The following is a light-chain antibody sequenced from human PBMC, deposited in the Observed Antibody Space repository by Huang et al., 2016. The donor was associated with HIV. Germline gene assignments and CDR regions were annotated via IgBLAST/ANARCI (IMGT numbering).Light chain of an antibody. J-gene: IGKJ5*01. CDR2: AAS. CDR3: QKYNSAPIT. CDR1: QDIYNY. V-gene: IGKV1-27*01. Sequence: DIQMTQSPSSLSASVGDSVTITFRASQDIYNYLAWYQQKPGKFTKLLIFAASAFKSGVPPRCSGSGSGTHFSLNISSLQPEDVATYYCQKYNSAPITFGQGTRLEI.